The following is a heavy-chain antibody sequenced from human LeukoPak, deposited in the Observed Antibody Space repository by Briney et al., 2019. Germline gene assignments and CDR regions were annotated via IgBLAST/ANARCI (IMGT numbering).Heavy chain of an antibody. CDR3: ARRSPLVVVTAAHYYDY. V-gene: IGHV4-39*01. J-gene: IGHJ4*02. CDR2: VFYNGTT. D-gene: IGHD2-21*02. Sequence: SETLSLTCTVSGDSITNSNYFWGWIRQPPGQGLEWMGEVFYNGTTHYNPSLKSRVIISTDTSKNQFSLTLTAVTASDTAIYYCARRSPLVVVTAAHYYDYWGQGTLVTVSS. CDR1: GDSITNSNYF.